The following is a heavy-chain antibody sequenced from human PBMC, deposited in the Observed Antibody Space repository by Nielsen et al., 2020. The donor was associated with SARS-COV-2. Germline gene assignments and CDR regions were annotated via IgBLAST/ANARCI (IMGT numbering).Heavy chain of an antibody. CDR1: GGSFSGYY. Sequence: SETLSLTCAVYGGSFSGYYWSWIRQPPGKGLEWIGYIYYSGSTYYNPSLKSRVTISVDTSKNQFSLKLSSVTAADTAVYYCARAMITMIVVVPLIDAFDIWGQGTMVTVSS. J-gene: IGHJ3*02. V-gene: IGHV4-34*09. CDR3: ARAMITMIVVVPLIDAFDI. D-gene: IGHD3-22*01. CDR2: IYYSGST.